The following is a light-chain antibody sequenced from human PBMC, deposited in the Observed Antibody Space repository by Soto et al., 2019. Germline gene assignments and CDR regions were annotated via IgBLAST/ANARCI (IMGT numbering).Light chain of an antibody. CDR2: EVS. V-gene: IGLV2-14*01. Sequence: QSALPQPASVSGSPGQSITISCTGTSSDVVGYNYVSWYQQHPGKAPKLMIYEVSNRPSGVSNRFSGSKSGNTASLTISGLQAEDEADYYCSSYTRSSTLVFGTGTKLTVL. CDR1: SSDVVGYNY. CDR3: SSYTRSSTLV. J-gene: IGLJ1*01.